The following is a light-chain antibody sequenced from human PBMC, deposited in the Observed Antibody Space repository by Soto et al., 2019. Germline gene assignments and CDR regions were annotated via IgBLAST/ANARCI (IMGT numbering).Light chain of an antibody. J-gene: IGKJ4*01. V-gene: IGKV3-15*01. CDR2: GAS. CDR1: QSVSSD. CDR3: QQYRKWPPLT. Sequence: EIVMTQSPATLSVSPWEISTLSCRASQSVSSDLAWYQQKPGQAPRLLIYGASTRAPGIPARFSGGGSGTEYTLTISSLQYEDFVVYYCQQYRKWPPLTFGGGTKVEIK.